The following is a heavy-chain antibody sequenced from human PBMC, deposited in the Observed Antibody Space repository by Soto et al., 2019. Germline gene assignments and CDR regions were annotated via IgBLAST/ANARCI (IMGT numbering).Heavy chain of an antibody. CDR3: ARERYSSGWRYYYYGMDV. Sequence: GGSLRLSCAASGFTFSSYAMHWVRQAPGKGLEWVAVISYDGSNKYYADSVKGRFTISRDNSKNTLYLQMNSLRAEDTAVYYCARERYSSGWRYYYYGMDVWGQGTTVTSP. D-gene: IGHD6-19*01. V-gene: IGHV3-30-3*01. CDR2: ISYDGSNK. CDR1: GFTFSSYA. J-gene: IGHJ6*02.